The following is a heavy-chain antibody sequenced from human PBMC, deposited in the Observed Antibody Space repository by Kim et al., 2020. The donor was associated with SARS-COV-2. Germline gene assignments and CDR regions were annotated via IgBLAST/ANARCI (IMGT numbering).Heavy chain of an antibody. CDR3: AGGRGGTMIVVVIGAVVI. J-gene: IGHJ3*02. D-gene: IGHD3-22*01. V-gene: IGHV4-31*03. Sequence: SETLSLTCTVSGGSISSGGYYWSWIRQHPGKGLEWIGYIYYSGSTYYNPSLKSRVTISVDTSKNQFSLKLSSVTAADTAVYYCAGGRGGTMIVVVIGAVVIWGQGTMVTVAS. CDR2: IYYSGST. CDR1: GGSISSGGYY.